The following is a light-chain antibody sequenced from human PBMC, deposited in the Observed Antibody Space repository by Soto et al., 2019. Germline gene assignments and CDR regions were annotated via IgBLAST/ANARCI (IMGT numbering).Light chain of an antibody. J-gene: IGKJ1*01. CDR1: RSVLYKSNNKNH. CDR2: WAS. Sequence: DILMTQSPDSLAVSLGERATMNCRCSRSVLYKSNNKNHLAWYQQKPGQPPQLIIYWASTRESGVPERFSGSGSGTDFTLTISRLEPEDFAVYYCQQYGSSGTFGQGTKVDIK. CDR3: QQYGSSGT. V-gene: IGKV4-1*01.